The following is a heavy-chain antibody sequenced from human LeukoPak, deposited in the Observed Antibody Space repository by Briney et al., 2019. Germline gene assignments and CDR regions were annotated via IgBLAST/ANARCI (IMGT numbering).Heavy chain of an antibody. D-gene: IGHD2-15*01. CDR2: INHSGST. CDR3: ARAIHCSGGSCYSFWFDP. V-gene: IGHV4-34*01. J-gene: IGHJ5*02. CDR1: GGSFSGYY. Sequence: SETLSLTCAVYGGSFSGYYRSWIRQPPGKGLEWIGEINHSGSTNYNPSLKSRVTISVDTSKNQFSLKLSSVTAADTAVYYCARAIHCSGGSCYSFWFDPWGQGTLVTVSS.